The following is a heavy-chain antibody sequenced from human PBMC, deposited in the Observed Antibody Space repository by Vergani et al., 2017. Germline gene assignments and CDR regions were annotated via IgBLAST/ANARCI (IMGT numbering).Heavy chain of an antibody. Sequence: QVQLVQSGAEVKKPGSSVKVSCKASGGTFSSYAISWVRQAPGQGLEWMGGIIPIFGTANYAQKFQGRVTITADESTSTAYMELSSLRSEDTAVYYCARRSYCGGDCYPRAAFDIWGQGTMVTVSS. CDR2: IIPIFGTA. CDR3: ARRSYCGGDCYPRAAFDI. CDR1: GGTFSSYA. V-gene: IGHV1-69*01. J-gene: IGHJ3*02. D-gene: IGHD2-21*02.